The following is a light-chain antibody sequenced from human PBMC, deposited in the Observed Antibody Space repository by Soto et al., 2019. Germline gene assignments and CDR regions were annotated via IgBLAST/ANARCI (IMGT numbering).Light chain of an antibody. CDR1: TSDVGGYNY. CDR3: SSYTTSPSPQWV. V-gene: IGLV2-14*01. CDR2: EVS. Sequence: QSALTQPASVSGSPGQSITISCTGTTSDVGGYNYVSWYQQHPGKAPKLLIYEVSNRPSGVSNRFSGSKSDNTASLTISGLQAEDEAAYYCSSYTTSPSPQWVFAGGTKLTVL. J-gene: IGLJ3*02.